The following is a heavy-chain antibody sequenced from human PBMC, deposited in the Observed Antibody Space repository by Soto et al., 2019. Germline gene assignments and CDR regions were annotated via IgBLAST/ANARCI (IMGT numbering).Heavy chain of an antibody. D-gene: IGHD6-19*01. CDR3: ARGAVAGTRGAFDI. CDR1: GGIVSISNW. CDR2: IYHSGST. Sequence: QVQLQESGPGLVKPSGTLSLSCAVSGGIVSISNWWSWVRLPPGKGMEWIGEIYHSGSTNYNPSLKSRVTISVDNSKNQLSLNLTSVTVADTAVYYCARGAVAGTRGAFDIWGQGTMVTVSS. J-gene: IGHJ3*02. V-gene: IGHV4-4*02.